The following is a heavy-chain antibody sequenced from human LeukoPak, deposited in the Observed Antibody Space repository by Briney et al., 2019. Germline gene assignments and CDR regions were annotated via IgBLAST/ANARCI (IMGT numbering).Heavy chain of an antibody. Sequence: SETLSLTCGVSGASIRSYFWSWIRQSPGKGLEWIGYVYDNDISNFNPSLESRVTILVDKSKNQFSLKLRSVTAADTAVYYCARGLVLATDDAFDIWGPGTMVTVSS. CDR2: VYDNDIS. CDR1: GASIRSYF. J-gene: IGHJ3*02. CDR3: ARGLVLATDDAFDI. D-gene: IGHD5-12*01. V-gene: IGHV4-59*01.